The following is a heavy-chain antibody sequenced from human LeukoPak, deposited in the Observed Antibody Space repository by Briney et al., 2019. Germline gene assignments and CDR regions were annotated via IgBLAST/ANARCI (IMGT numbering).Heavy chain of an antibody. CDR3: AKGGAVSSKSITMVRGTRRYSYYMDV. J-gene: IGHJ6*03. CDR2: ISGSGGST. V-gene: IGHV3-23*01. Sequence: GGSLRLSCAASGFTFSSYAMSWVRQAPGKGLEWVSAISGSGGSTYYADSVKGRFTISRDNSKNMLYLQMNSLKAEDTAVYYCAKGGAVSSKSITMVRGTRRYSYYMDVWAKGTTVTISS. D-gene: IGHD3-10*01. CDR1: GFTFSSYA.